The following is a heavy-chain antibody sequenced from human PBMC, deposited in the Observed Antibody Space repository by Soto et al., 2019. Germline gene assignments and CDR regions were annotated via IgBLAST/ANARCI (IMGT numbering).Heavy chain of an antibody. CDR2: SIPVFGTA. Sequence: QVQLVQSGAEVKQPGSSVKLSCKTSGGTFRNYAINWVRQAPGQGLEWMGGSIPVFGTANYAQTFQCRFTITADEATSTAYMALSSLRSEDTDVYYCALPLPKQQVVRGAFDHLGHGTLVNVAA. CDR3: ALPLPKQQVVRGAFDH. CDR1: GGTFRNYA. J-gene: IGHJ4*01. V-gene: IGHV1-69*01. D-gene: IGHD6-13*01.